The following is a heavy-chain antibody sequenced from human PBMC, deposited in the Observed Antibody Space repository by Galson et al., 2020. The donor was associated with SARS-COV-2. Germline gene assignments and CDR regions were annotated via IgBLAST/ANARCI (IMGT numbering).Heavy chain of an antibody. CDR2: ISYDGTKR. D-gene: IGHD6-13*01. Sequence: QLGESLQISCRASGFTFSSSAMHWVRQAPGKGLEWVALISYDGTKRYNLDSVKGRFTISRDNSKNTLYLQMDSLTTEDTAVYYCARETDDYTSSGYDYWGQGTLVTVSS. CDR3: ARETDDYTSSGYDY. CDR1: GFTFSSSA. J-gene: IGHJ4*02. V-gene: IGHV3-30*04.